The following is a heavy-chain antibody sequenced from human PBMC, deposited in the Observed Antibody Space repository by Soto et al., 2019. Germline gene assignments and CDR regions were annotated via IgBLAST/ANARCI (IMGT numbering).Heavy chain of an antibody. V-gene: IGHV1-18*01. J-gene: IGHJ6*02. CDR1: GYTFTSYG. CDR2: ISAYNGNT. D-gene: IGHD3-10*01. Sequence: QVQLVQSGAEVKKPGASVKVSCKASGYTFTSYGISWVRQAPGQGLEWMGWISAYNGNTNYAQKLQGRVTMTTDTSTSTAYMELRSLRSHDKAVYYCPRDGSVMFRGVNPLYYYYGMDVWGQGTTVTVSS. CDR3: PRDGSVMFRGVNPLYYYYGMDV.